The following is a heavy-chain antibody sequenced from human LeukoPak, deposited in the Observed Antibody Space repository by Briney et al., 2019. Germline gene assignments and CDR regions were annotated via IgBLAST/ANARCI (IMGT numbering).Heavy chain of an antibody. Sequence: NPSETLSLTCAVSGYSISSGYYWGWIRQPPGKGLEWIGYIYYSGSTNYNPSLKSRVTISVDTSKNQFSLKLSSVTAADTAVYFCARGPYSYDSSGAFDIWGQGTMVTVSS. V-gene: IGHV4-38-2*01. CDR1: GYSISSGYY. D-gene: IGHD3-22*01. CDR2: IYYSGST. J-gene: IGHJ3*02. CDR3: ARGPYSYDSSGAFDI.